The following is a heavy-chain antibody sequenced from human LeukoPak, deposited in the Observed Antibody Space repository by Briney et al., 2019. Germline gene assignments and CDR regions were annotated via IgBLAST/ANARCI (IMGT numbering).Heavy chain of an antibody. CDR2: IYSGGTT. CDR3: AGWPSSSWYKVAAFGI. CDR1: GFTVSSNY. J-gene: IGHJ3*02. Sequence: PGGSLRLSCEASGFTVSSNYMSWVRQAPGKGLEWVSVIYSGGTTYYADSVKGRSTISRDNSKNTLYLQMNSLRAEDTAVYYCAGWPSSSWYKVAAFGIWGQGTMVTVS. V-gene: IGHV3-53*01. D-gene: IGHD6-13*01.